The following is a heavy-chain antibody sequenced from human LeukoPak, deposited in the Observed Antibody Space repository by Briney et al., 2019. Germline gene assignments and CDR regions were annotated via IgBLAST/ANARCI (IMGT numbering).Heavy chain of an antibody. J-gene: IGHJ4*02. CDR3: ARTPPTAGLTTIGVGSDY. Sequence: GGSLRLSCAASGFTSSTYSMNWVRQAPGKGLEWVSYISGSSETIYYADSVKGRFTISRDNSKNSLYLQMNSLRDEDTAVYYCARTPPTAGLTTIGVGSDYWGQGTLVTVSS. D-gene: IGHD4-11*01. V-gene: IGHV3-48*02. CDR1: GFTSSTYS. CDR2: ISGSSETI.